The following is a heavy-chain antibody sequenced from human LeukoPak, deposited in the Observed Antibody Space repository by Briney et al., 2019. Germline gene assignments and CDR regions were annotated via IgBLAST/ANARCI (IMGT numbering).Heavy chain of an antibody. V-gene: IGHV4-30-2*01. CDR1: GGSISSGGYS. CDR2: IYHSGST. D-gene: IGHD5-12*01. Sequence: TSQTLSLTCAVSGGSISSGGYSWNWIRQPPGKGLEWIGYIYHSGSTYYNPSLKSRVTISVDRSKNQFSLKLSSVTAADTAVYYCARVHSGYDWRVDYWGQGTLVTVSS. J-gene: IGHJ4*02. CDR3: ARVHSGYDWRVDY.